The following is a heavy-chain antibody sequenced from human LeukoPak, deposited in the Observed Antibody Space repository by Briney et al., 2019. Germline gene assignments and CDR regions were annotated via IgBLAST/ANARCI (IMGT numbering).Heavy chain of an antibody. CDR3: ARSWSGGVTAADI. CDR2: LSTRGTRGTT. CDR1: CRPKTIHY. Sequence: WDTLSLMCTVSCRPKTIHYWMCTPHPAARALECILHLSTRGTRGTTAYNPSLKSRVAMSLDTSKNQFSLKMTSVTAADAAVYYCARSWSGGVTAADIWGQGTKVTVSS. J-gene: IGHJ3*02. D-gene: IGHD3-16*01. V-gene: IGHV4-4*07.